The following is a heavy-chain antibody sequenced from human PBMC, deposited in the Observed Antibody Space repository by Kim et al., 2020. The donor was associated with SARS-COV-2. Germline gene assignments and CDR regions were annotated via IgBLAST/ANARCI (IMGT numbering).Heavy chain of an antibody. D-gene: IGHD3-22*01. CDR3: ARDRSGYLGY. CDR2: NP. V-gene: IGHV7-4-1*02. Sequence: NPTYAQGFTGRFVFSLDTSVSTAYLQISSLKAEDTAVYYCARDRSGYLGYWGQGTLVTVSS. J-gene: IGHJ4*02.